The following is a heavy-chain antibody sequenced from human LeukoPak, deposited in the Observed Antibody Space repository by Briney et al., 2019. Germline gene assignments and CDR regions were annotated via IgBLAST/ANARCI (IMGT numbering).Heavy chain of an antibody. V-gene: IGHV3-30*04. J-gene: IGHJ5*02. D-gene: IGHD3-3*01. CDR2: ISYDGSNK. CDR1: GFTFSSYA. Sequence: GGSLRLSCAASGFTFSSYAMHWVRQAPGKGLEWVAVISYDGSNKYYADSVKGRFTISRDNSKNSLYLQMNSLRAEDTAVYYCARDRGYYDFWSGYLALTQDNWFDPWGQGTLVTVSS. CDR3: ARDRGYYDFWSGYLALTQDNWFDP.